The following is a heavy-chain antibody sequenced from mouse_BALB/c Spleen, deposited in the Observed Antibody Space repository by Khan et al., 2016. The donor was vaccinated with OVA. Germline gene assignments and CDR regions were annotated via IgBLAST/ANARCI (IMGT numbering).Heavy chain of an antibody. D-gene: IGHD2-1*01. CDR3: ARGGYGTSFAF. Sequence: QVQLQQPGAELVRPGASVKLSCKASGYTFTSFWMNWVKLRPGQSLEWIGMIDHSDNKTHYNQMFKDKATLTVDKSSNTAYMQLSSLTSEDSAVYFCARGGYGTSFAFWGQGTLVTVSP. J-gene: IGHJ3*01. CDR1: GYTFTSFW. V-gene: IGHV1-61*01. CDR2: IDHSDNKT.